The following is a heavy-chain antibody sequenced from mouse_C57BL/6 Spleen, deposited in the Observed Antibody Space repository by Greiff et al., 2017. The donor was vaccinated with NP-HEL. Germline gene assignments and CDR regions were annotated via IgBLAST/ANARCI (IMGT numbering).Heavy chain of an antibody. V-gene: IGHV1-7*01. CDR2: INPSSGYT. CDR1: GYTFTSYW. D-gene: IGHD1-1*01. CDR3: ARSGITTVVAPYWYFDV. J-gene: IGHJ1*03. Sequence: QVQLQQPGAELVMPGASVKLSCKASGYTFTSYWMHWVKQRPGQGLEWIGYINPSSGYTKYNQKFKDKATLTADKYSSTAYMQLSSLTYEDSAVYYCARSGITTVVAPYWYFDVWGTGTTVTVSS.